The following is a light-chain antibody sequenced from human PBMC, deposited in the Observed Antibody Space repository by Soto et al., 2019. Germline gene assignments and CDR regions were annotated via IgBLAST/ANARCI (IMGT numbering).Light chain of an antibody. Sequence: VGMTQSHPPLSVSPGERATLSCRASQSVSSNLAWYQQKPGQAPRLLIYGASTRATGIPDRFGGSGSGTDFTLTITRLEPEDFAVFYCQQYGTSEIIFGQRTRLEI. CDR2: GAS. CDR3: QQYGTSEII. CDR1: QSVSSN. J-gene: IGKJ5*01. V-gene: IGKV3-15*01.